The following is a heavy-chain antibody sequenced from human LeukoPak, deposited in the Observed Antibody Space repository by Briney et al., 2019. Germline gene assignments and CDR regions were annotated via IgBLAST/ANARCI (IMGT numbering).Heavy chain of an antibody. Sequence: GASVKVSCKATGYTFTGYYMHWVRQAPGQGLEWMGWINPNSGGTNYPQKFHGRVTMTRDTSISTDYMELSRLRSDDTAVDYCARVGLGYCSGGGCSGGGFDYWGEGTLVTVSS. CDR2: INPNSGGT. CDR3: ARVGLGYCSGGGCSGGGFDY. CDR1: GYTFTGYY. V-gene: IGHV1-2*02. J-gene: IGHJ4*02. D-gene: IGHD2-15*01.